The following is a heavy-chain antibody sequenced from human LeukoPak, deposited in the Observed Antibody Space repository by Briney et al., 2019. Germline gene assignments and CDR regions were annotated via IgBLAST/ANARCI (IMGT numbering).Heavy chain of an antibody. V-gene: IGHV3-30*02. CDR2: IRYDGSNE. CDR1: GFTSSYSG. D-gene: IGHD2-2*01. Sequence: GGSLRLSCVASGFTSSYSGMHWVRQAPGKGLEWVAFIRYDGSNEYYAESVKGRFTISRDNSKNTLYLQMNSLRVEDTAAYYCAKLEGKYQLANIPDSWGQGTLVTVSS. CDR3: AKLEGKYQLANIPDS. J-gene: IGHJ4*02.